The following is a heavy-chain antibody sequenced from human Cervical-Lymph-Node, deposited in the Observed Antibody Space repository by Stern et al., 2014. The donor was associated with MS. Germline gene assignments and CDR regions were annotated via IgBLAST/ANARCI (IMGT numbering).Heavy chain of an antibody. J-gene: IGHJ5*02. CDR2: MFYSGKS. CDR1: GGSIRNGDYF. CDR3: ARSGDFGDTGHWFDP. V-gene: IGHV4-30-4*01. Sequence: QLQLQESDPGLVKPSQTLSLPCTVSGGSIRNGDYFLTWLRQLPRKGLMWIGSMFYSGKSSSCPSIKIRVSIYVDTSKHQFSPCLSSLTAADTAVYYCARSGDFGDTGHWFDPWGQGTLGTVSS. D-gene: IGHD3-10*01.